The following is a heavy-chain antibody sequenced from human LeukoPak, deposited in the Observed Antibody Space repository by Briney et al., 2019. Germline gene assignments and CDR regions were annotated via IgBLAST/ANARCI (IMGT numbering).Heavy chain of an antibody. J-gene: IGHJ5*02. CDR3: ARKRESRYSSGPTLWFDP. CDR2: IYTSGST. Sequence: SSQTLSLTCTVSGGSISSGSYYWSWIRQPAGKGLEWIGRIYTSGSTNYNPSLKSRVTISVDTSKNQFSLKLSSVTAADTAVYYCARKRESRYSSGPTLWFDPWGQGTLVTVSS. D-gene: IGHD6-19*01. V-gene: IGHV4-61*02. CDR1: GGSISSGSYY.